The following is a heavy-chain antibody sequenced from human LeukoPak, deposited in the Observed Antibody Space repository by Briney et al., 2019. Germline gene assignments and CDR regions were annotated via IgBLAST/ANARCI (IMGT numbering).Heavy chain of an antibody. J-gene: IGHJ2*01. Sequence: SETLSLTCTVSGGSISSGDYYWSWIRQPPGKGLEWIVYIYYSGSTYYNPSLKSRVTISVDTSKNQFSLKLSSVTAADTAVYYCARDLTVTTRHWYFDLWGRGTLVTVSS. CDR1: GGSISSGDYY. CDR2: IYYSGST. D-gene: IGHD4-17*01. V-gene: IGHV4-30-4*01. CDR3: ARDLTVTTRHWYFDL.